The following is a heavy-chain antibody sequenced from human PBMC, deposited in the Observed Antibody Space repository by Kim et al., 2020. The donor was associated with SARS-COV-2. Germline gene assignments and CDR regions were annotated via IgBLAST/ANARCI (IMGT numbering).Heavy chain of an antibody. CDR1: GFTFSSYA. CDR3: AKVAPYSRRLNYGMDV. Sequence: GGSLRLSCAASGFTFSSYAMSWVHQAPGKGLEWVSTISGSGGSTYYADSVKGRFTISRDNSKNTLYLQMNSLRAEDTAIYYCAKVAPYSRRLNYGMDVWGQGTTVTVSS. CDR2: ISGSGGST. J-gene: IGHJ6*02. D-gene: IGHD6-13*01. V-gene: IGHV3-23*01.